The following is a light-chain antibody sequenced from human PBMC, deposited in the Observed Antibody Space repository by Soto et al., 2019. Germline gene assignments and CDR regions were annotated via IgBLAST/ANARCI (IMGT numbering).Light chain of an antibody. V-gene: IGKV1-39*01. CDR3: QQSYSTPTIT. CDR1: QSISSY. Sequence: DIQMTQSPSSLSASVGDRVTITCRASQSISSYLNWYQQKPGKAPKLLIYAASSLQSGVPSRFSGSRSWTDFTLIISSLQPEDFATYYCQQSYSTPTITFGQGTRLEIK. CDR2: AAS. J-gene: IGKJ5*01.